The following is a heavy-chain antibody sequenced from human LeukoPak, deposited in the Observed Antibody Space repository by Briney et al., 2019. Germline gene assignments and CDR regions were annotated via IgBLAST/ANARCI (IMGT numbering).Heavy chain of an antibody. Sequence: SETLSLTCAVYGGSFSGYHWSWIRQPPGKGLEWIGEINHSGSTNYNPSLKSRVTISVDTSKNQFSLKLSSVTAADTAVYYCARGCVLLWFGELFNWFDPWGQGTLVTVSS. CDR3: ARGCVLLWFGELFNWFDP. J-gene: IGHJ5*02. CDR2: INHSGST. D-gene: IGHD3-10*01. V-gene: IGHV4-34*01. CDR1: GGSFSGYH.